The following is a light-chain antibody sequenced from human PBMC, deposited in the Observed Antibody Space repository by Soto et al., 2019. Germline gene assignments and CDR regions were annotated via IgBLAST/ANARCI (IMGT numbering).Light chain of an antibody. CDR1: QSISSW. CDR3: QQSYHTPPYT. V-gene: IGKV1-39*01. Sequence: DIQMTQAPSTLSASVGDRVTITCRASQSISSWLAWYQQKPGEAPKLLIYAASSLQSGDRWRLRGSGSGLDFTLILSSLQPEDFALYDCQQSYHTPPYTFGQGT. CDR2: AAS. J-gene: IGKJ2*01.